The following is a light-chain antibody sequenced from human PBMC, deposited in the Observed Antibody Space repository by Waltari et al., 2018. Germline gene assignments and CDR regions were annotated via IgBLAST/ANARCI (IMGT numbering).Light chain of an antibody. CDR2: DAS. J-gene: IGKJ1*01. CDR1: QDISNY. V-gene: IGKV1-33*01. Sequence: DIQMTQSPSSLSASVGDRVTITCQASQDISNYLNWYQQKPGKAPKLLIYDASNLETGVPSRFSGSGSGTDFTFTISGLQPDDFATYYCQQYYGYPRTFGQGTKVEFK. CDR3: QQYYGYPRT.